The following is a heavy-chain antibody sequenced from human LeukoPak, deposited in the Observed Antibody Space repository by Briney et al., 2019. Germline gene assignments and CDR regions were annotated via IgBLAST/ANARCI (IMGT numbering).Heavy chain of an antibody. J-gene: IGHJ4*02. Sequence: PGGSLRLSCTASGFTFSTYSMNWVRQAPGKGLEWVASISDRGTYIYYADSVKGRFTISRDNAKNSLYLQMNSLRADDTAVYYCANHLACGSTSCPPFDYWGQGTLVTDSS. CDR1: GFTFSTYS. CDR3: ANHLACGSTSCPPFDY. D-gene: IGHD2-2*01. CDR2: ISDRGTYI. V-gene: IGHV3-21*01.